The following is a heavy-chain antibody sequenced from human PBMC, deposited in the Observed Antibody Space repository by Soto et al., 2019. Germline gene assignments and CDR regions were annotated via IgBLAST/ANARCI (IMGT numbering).Heavy chain of an antibody. CDR1: GFSFSTYS. CDR2: IRRSGDYT. CDR3: ARLTSLGGMDV. D-gene: IGHD1-1*01. J-gene: IGHJ6*02. Sequence: EVQLVESGGGLVMPGGSLRLSCIASGFSFSTYSMNWVRQAPGKGLEWVSSIRRSGDYTYYADSLKGRFTISRDNAKNSLSLQMISLRAEDTAVYYCARLTSLGGMDVWGQGTTVTVSS. V-gene: IGHV3-21*01.